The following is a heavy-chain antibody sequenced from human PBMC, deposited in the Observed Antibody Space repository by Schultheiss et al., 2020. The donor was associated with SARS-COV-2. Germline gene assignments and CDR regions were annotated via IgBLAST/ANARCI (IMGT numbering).Heavy chain of an antibody. CDR2: INHSGST. V-gene: IGHV4-39*01. CDR3: ARTYYYDSSGYYGGQVVITAVAFDI. Sequence: SETLSLTFTVSGGSISSSSYYWGWIRQPPGKGLEWIGEINHSGSTKYNSSLKSRVTISVDTSKNQFSLKLNSVTAADTAVYYCARTYYYDSSGYYGGQVVITAVAFDIWGQGTMVTVSS. J-gene: IGHJ3*02. CDR1: GGSISSSSYY. D-gene: IGHD3-22*01.